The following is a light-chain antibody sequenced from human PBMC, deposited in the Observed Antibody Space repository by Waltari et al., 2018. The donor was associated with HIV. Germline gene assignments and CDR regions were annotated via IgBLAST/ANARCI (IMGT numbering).Light chain of an antibody. V-gene: IGKV1-39*01. CDR1: QTVINK. CDR2: DSS. CDR3: QQSYRTPLT. Sequence: DIQMTQSPSSLSASVGDSVTITCRASQTVINKVNWYQQKPGKAPKVLIFDSSTLQSGVPSRFSGSGSGTDFTLTFSSLQPDDFASYFCQQSYRTPLTFGPGTKVDIK. J-gene: IGKJ3*01.